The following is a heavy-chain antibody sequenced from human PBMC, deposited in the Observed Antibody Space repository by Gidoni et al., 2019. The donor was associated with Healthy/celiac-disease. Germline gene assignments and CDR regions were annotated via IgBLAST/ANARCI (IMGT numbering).Heavy chain of an antibody. CDR3: ARASYYYDSSGYYSDAFDI. D-gene: IGHD3-22*01. CDR2: ISSSSSYI. Sequence: EVQLLESGGGLVKTGGSLRHSCAASGFTFSSYSMNWVRQATGKGLECVSSISSSSSYINYADSVKGRFTISRDNAKNSLYLQMNSLRAEDTAVYYCARASYYYDSSGYYSDAFDIWGQGTMVTVSS. CDR1: GFTFSSYS. V-gene: IGHV3-21*01. J-gene: IGHJ3*02.